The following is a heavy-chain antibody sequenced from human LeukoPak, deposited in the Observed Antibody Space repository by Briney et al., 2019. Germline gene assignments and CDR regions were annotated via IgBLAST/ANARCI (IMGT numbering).Heavy chain of an antibody. CDR3: ARYGYRYAGKWFDP. Sequence: SETLSLTCTVSGGSMSSYYWSWIRQSPGKGLEWIGYIYYTGPTNYNPSLKSRATISVDTSEKRFSLQLRSVTAADTAVYFCARYGYRYAGKWFDPWGQGILVTVSS. V-gene: IGHV4-59*01. J-gene: IGHJ5*02. CDR1: GGSMSSYY. CDR2: IYYTGPT. D-gene: IGHD5-18*01.